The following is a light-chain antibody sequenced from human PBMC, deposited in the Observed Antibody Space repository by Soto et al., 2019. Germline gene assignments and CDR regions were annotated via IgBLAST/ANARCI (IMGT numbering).Light chain of an antibody. J-gene: IGKJ1*01. CDR2: GAS. CDR1: QSISSNK. Sequence: EIVLTQSPGSLSLSPGERATLSCRASQSISSNKLAWYQHNPGQAPRLLIYGASSSATGIPDRFSGSGSGTDFTLTISRLEPEDFVLYYCQQYDSSFPAFGQGTKVEI. CDR3: QQYDSSFPA. V-gene: IGKV3-20*01.